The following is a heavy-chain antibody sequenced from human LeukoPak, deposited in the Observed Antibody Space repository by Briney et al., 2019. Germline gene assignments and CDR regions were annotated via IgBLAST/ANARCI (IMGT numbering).Heavy chain of an antibody. V-gene: IGHV6-1*01. CDR1: GDSVSRNNIA. CDR2: TYYNSQWYN. J-gene: IGHJ4*02. CDR3: ARGRDVVVVPAADFDY. D-gene: IGHD2-2*01. Sequence: SQTLSLTCAISGDSVSRNNIAWNWIRQSPSRGLEWLGRTYYNSQWYNDYAVSVRSRITINPDTSKNQFSLQLNSVTPEDTAVYFCARGRDVVVVPAADFDYWGQGILVTVSS.